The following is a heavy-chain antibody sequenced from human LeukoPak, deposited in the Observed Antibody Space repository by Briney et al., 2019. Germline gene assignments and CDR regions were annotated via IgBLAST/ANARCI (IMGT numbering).Heavy chain of an antibody. J-gene: IGHJ5*01. CDR1: GFTSSSYW. D-gene: IGHD3-10*01. Sequence: GGSLRLSCAASGFTSSSYWMHWVRQAPGKGLVWVSRVNTDGSTTSYADSVKGRFTISRDNAKNTLYLQMNSLRAEDTALYYCASLLLFGESLPNWFDFWGQGTLVTVSS. CDR2: VNTDGSTT. V-gene: IGHV3-74*01. CDR3: ASLLLFGESLPNWFDF.